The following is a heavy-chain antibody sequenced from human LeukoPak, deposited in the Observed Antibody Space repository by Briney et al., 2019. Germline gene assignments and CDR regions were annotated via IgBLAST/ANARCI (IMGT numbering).Heavy chain of an antibody. V-gene: IGHV4-59*01. J-gene: IGHJ6*02. CDR1: GGTISGYY. D-gene: IGHD5-18*01. CDR3: ARGWDTGYSYYGMDV. Sequence: SETVSLTCIVSGGTISGYYWSWIRQPPGKGLEWIGYIYYSGNTNYNPSLKSRVTISVDTSTNQFFLKLSSVTAADTAVYYCARGWDTGYSYYGMDVWGPGTTVTVSS. CDR2: IYYSGNT.